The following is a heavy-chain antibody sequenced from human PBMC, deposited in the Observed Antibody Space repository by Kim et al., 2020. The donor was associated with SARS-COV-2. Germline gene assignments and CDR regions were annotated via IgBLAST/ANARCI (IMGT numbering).Heavy chain of an antibody. V-gene: IGHV3-21*01. Sequence: GGSLRLSCAASGYTISTYNMNWVRQAPGKGLECISSISSSGTYINYADSVKGRFTISRDNARNSLYLQMNSLRVEDTAVYYCARDQVSIFDSSGYYYVFEYWGQGTLVTVSS. CDR3: ARDQVSIFDSSGYYYVFEY. CDR2: ISSSGTYI. D-gene: IGHD3-22*01. CDR1: GYTISTYN. J-gene: IGHJ4*02.